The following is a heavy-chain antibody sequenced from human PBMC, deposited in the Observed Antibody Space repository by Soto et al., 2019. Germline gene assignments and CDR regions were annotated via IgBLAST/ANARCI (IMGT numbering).Heavy chain of an antibody. J-gene: IGHJ4*02. V-gene: IGHV3-7*03. Sequence: EVQLLGSGGGLVQPGGSLRLSCVASGFTFSTYCMNCVRQAPGMGLEWVANINPDGSVGTYVDSVKGRFTTSRDNAKNSLYLQMNILRADDTAVYFCAGWVGHDYNYWGQGILVTVSS. CDR2: INPDGSVG. CDR3: AGWVGHDYNY. D-gene: IGHD1-26*01. CDR1: GFTFSTYC.